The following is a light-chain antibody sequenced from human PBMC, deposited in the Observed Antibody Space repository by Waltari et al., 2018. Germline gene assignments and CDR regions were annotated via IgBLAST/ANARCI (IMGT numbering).Light chain of an antibody. CDR1: KSNMGSSP. CDR2: SDN. J-gene: IGLJ2*01. CDR3: ASWDYRLNGIL. V-gene: IGLV1-44*01. Sequence: QPVMTQPPSASGTPGQRVTLACSGSKSNMGSSPGNWYQQPPRAAPKVLIYSDNRRPSGVPDRFSCSKSGTSASLAITGLLSDDEADYYCASWDYRLNGILFGGGTRLTVL.